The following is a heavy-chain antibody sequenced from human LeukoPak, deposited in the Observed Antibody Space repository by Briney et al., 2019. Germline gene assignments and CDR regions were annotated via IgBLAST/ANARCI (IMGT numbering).Heavy chain of an antibody. Sequence: ASVTVSCKASGYTFTSYYMHWVRQAPGQGLEWMGLINPSGGSTNYAHKFQGRVTMTRDTSTSTVYMELSSLRSEDTAVYYCARDEQWLGRGPPRFDYWGQGTLVTVSS. CDR2: INPSGGST. CDR1: GYTFTSYY. CDR3: ARDEQWLGRGPPRFDY. J-gene: IGHJ4*02. V-gene: IGHV1-46*01. D-gene: IGHD6-19*01.